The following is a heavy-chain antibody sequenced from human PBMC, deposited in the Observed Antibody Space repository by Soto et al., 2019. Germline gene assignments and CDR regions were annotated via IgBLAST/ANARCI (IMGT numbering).Heavy chain of an antibody. V-gene: IGHV1-2*04. J-gene: IGHJ6*02. CDR1: FYTFPSYG. D-gene: IGHD5-18*01. CDR3: ARDEGYSYGDGHYYGMEV. Sequence: AASVGVSWKASFYTFPSYGISCVRQAPGQGLEWMGWINPNSGGTNYAQKFQGWVTMTRDTSISTAYMELSRLRSDDTAVYYCARDEGYSYGDGHYYGMEVWGQGITVTVS. CDR2: INPNSGGT.